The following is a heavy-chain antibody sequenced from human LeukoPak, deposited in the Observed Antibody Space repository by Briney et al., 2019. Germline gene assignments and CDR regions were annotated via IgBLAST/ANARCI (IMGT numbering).Heavy chain of an antibody. J-gene: IGHJ4*02. CDR1: GFTFSSYA. V-gene: IGHV3-23*01. CDR2: ISGSGGST. D-gene: IGHD6-19*01. Sequence: PGGSLRLSCAASGFTFSSYAMSWVRQAPAKGLEWVSAISGSGGSTYYADSVKGRFTISRDNSKNTLYLQMNSLRAEDTAVYYCAKDPYPHIAVAGTFGYWGQGTLVTVSS. CDR3: AKDPYPHIAVAGTFGY.